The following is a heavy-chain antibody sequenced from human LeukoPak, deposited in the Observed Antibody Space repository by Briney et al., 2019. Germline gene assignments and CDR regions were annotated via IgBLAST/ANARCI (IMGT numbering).Heavy chain of an antibody. V-gene: IGHV4-39*01. CDR1: GGSISSSSYY. CDR2: IYYSGST. Sequence: PSETLSLTCTVSGGSISSSSYYWGRIRQPPGKVLEWIGSIYYSGSTYYNPSLKSRVTISVDTSKNQFSLKLSSVTAADTAVYYCAARLDYYDSSGYPPWGQGTLVTVSS. D-gene: IGHD3-22*01. J-gene: IGHJ5*02. CDR3: AARLDYYDSSGYPP.